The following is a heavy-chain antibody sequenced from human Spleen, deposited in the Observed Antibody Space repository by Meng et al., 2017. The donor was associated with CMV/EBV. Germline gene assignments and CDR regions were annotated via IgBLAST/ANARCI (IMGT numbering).Heavy chain of an antibody. CDR1: GFTFSSYA. D-gene: IGHD1-14*01. J-gene: IGHJ4*02. CDR2: ISYYGSNK. CDR3: ARDNGMTGTTFLEY. Sequence: ASGFTFSSYAMHWVRQAPGKGLEWVAVISYYGSNKYSTDSVKGRFTISRDNSKNTLYLQMNSLRAEDTAVYYCARDNGMTGTTFLEYWGQGTLVTVSS. V-gene: IGHV3-30*04.